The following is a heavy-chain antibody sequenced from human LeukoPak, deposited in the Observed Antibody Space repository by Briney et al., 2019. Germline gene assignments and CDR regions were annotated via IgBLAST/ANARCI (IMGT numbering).Heavy chain of an antibody. CDR1: GFTFDDYA. CDR3: AKGLLSYSYSSSFDI. D-gene: IGHD6-13*01. Sequence: GGSLRLSCAASGFTFDDYAMHWVRQAPGKGLEWVSGISWNSGSIGYADSVKGRFTISRDNSKNTLYLQMNSLRAEDTAVYYCAKGLLSYSYSSSFDIWGQGTMVTVSS. J-gene: IGHJ3*02. V-gene: IGHV3-9*01. CDR2: ISWNSGSI.